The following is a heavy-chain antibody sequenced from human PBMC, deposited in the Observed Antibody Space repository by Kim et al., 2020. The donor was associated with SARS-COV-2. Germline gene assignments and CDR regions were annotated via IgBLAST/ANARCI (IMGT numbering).Heavy chain of an antibody. CDR2: IWYDGSNK. CDR1: GFTFSSYG. V-gene: IGHV3-33*01. Sequence: GGSLRLSCAASGFTFSSYGMHWVRQAPGKGLEWVAVIWYDGSNKYYADSVKGRFTISRDNSKNTLYLQMNSLRAEDTAVYYCAREGVTIFGVGPKEAFDIWGQGTMVTVSS. CDR3: AREGVTIFGVGPKEAFDI. D-gene: IGHD3-3*01. J-gene: IGHJ3*02.